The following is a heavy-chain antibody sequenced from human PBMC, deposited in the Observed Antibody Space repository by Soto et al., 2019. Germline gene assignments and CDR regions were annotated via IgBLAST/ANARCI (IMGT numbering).Heavy chain of an antibody. V-gene: IGHV1-69*11. CDR2: IIPIVGTT. CDR3: AKDGGADGYFGNWLDP. CDR1: GGTFSNYA. Sequence: QVQLVQSGAEVKKPGSSVKVSCKASGGTFSNYAITWVRQAPGQGLEWVGRIIPIVGTTNVAQKFQGRVTITADEPTTTAKMELRGMRSDDTDVYYCAKDGGADGYFGNWLDPWGQGTLVTVSS. J-gene: IGHJ5*02. D-gene: IGHD5-12*01.